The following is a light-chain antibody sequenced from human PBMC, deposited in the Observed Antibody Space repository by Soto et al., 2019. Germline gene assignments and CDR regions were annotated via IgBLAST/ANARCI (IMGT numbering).Light chain of an antibody. CDR1: QSVRSN. J-gene: IGKJ1*01. V-gene: IGKV3-15*01. CDR2: GAS. CDR3: QQCSVWPRT. Sequence: EVVMTQSPATLSVSPGERVTLSCRASQSVRSNLAWYQQKPGQAPRLLIYGASTRATGIPARFSGSGSGTEFTLTISSLQSEDFAVYFCQQCSVWPRTFGQGTKVDI.